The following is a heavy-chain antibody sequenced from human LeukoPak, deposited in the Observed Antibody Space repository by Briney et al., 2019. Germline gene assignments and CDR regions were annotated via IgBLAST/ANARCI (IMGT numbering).Heavy chain of an antibody. CDR3: ARVRKPRYCSSTSCPFFDY. D-gene: IGHD2-2*01. CDR1: GGSFSGYY. CDR2: INHSGST. Sequence: SKTLSLTCAVYGGSFSGYYWSWIRQPPGKGLEWIGEINHSGSTNYNPSLKSRVTISVDTSKNQFSLKLSSVTAADTAVYYCARVRKPRYCSSTSCPFFDYWGQGPLVTVSS. V-gene: IGHV4-34*01. J-gene: IGHJ4*02.